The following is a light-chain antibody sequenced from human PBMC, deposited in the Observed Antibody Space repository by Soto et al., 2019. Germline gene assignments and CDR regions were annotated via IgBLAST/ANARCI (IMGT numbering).Light chain of an antibody. V-gene: IGLV1-47*01. CDR2: RNN. J-gene: IGLJ2*01. CDR3: AAWDHSLNVV. Sequence: QSVLTQPPSASGTPGQRVTISCSGSSSNIGTNYVYWYQQLPGTAPKLLIYRNNQRPLGVPDRFSGSKSGTLASLAISGLRSDDEAEYYCAAWDHSLNVVFGGGTKLTVL. CDR1: SSNIGTNY.